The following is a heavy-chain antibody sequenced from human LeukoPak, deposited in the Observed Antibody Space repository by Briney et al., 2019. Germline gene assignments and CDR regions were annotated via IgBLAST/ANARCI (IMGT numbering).Heavy chain of an antibody. CDR2: IYYSGST. J-gene: IGHJ3*02. D-gene: IGHD4/OR15-4a*01. Sequence: SETLSLTCTVSGGSISSGGYYWSWIRQHPGKGLEWIGYIYYSGSTYYNPSLKSRVTISVDTSKNQSSLKLSSVTAADTAVYYCARGCLHNDAFDIWGQGTMVTVSS. V-gene: IGHV4-31*03. CDR1: GGSISSGGYY. CDR3: ARGCLHNDAFDI.